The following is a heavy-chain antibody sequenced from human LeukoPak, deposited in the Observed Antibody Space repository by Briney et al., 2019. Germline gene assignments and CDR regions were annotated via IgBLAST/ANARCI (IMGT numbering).Heavy chain of an antibody. Sequence: GGSLRLSCAASGFTFSSYWMHWVRQAPGKGLVWVSLINSDGSSTSYADSVKGRFTISRDNAKNTLYLQMNSLRAEDTAVYYCARDWCSSTSCYNWFDPWSQGTLVTVSS. J-gene: IGHJ5*02. V-gene: IGHV3-74*01. CDR3: ARDWCSSTSCYNWFDP. CDR1: GFTFSSYW. D-gene: IGHD2-2*01. CDR2: INSDGSST.